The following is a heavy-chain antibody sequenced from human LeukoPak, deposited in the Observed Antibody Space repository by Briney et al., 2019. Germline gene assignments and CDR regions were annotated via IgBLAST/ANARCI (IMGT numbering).Heavy chain of an antibody. D-gene: IGHD3-16*01. CDR3: ARDGLGGSVAFDI. Sequence: ASEKVSCKASGYAFTGYYIHWVRQAPGQGLEWMGWINPDSGGTNYAQKFQGGVTMTRDTSISTAYMELSRLRSDDTAVYYCARDGLGGSVAFDIWGQGTMVTVSS. V-gene: IGHV1-2*02. J-gene: IGHJ3*02. CDR2: INPDSGGT. CDR1: GYAFTGYY.